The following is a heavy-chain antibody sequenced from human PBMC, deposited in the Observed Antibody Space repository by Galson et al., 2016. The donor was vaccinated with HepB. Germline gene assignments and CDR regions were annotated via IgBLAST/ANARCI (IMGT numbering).Heavy chain of an antibody. D-gene: IGHD6-19*01. CDR2: IYYSGTT. CDR3: ARRGQWLPDY. J-gene: IGHJ4*02. Sequence: RGLEWIGSIYYSGTTYYNPSLKSRVTLSIDTSKNQFSPKLSSVTAADTAVYYCARRGQWLPDYWGQGTLVTVSS. V-gene: IGHV4-39*01.